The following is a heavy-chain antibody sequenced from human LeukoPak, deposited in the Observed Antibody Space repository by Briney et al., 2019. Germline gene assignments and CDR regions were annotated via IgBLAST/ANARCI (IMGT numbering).Heavy chain of an antibody. CDR3: ARRLTQYDCFDP. CDR1: GDSVSSNSVT. Sequence: SQTLSLTCAISGDSVSSNSVTWNWIRQSPSRGLEWLGRTYYRSTWYNDYAVSVRGRITVNPDTSRNQFSLHLNSVTPEDTAVYYCARRLTQYDCFDPWGQGIPVTVSS. D-gene: IGHD2-2*01. V-gene: IGHV6-1*01. J-gene: IGHJ5*02. CDR2: TYYRSTWYN.